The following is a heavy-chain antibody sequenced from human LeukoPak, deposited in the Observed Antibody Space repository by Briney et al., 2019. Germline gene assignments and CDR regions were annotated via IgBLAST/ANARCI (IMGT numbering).Heavy chain of an antibody. V-gene: IGHV4-34*01. D-gene: IGHD3-10*01. CDR1: GGSFSGYY. Sequence: SETLSLTCAVYGGSFSGYYWSWIRQPPGKGLEWIGEINHSGSTNYNPSLKSRVTISVDTSKNQFSLKLSSVTAADTAVYYCARRWFGEYVFDPWGQGTLVTVSS. CDR3: ARRWFGEYVFDP. CDR2: INHSGST. J-gene: IGHJ5*02.